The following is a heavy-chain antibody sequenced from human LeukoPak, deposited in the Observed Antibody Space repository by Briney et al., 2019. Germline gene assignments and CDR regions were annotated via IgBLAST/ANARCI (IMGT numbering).Heavy chain of an antibody. CDR2: MSGSGGFT. CDR3: AKEHDSSGYDFDY. J-gene: IGHJ4*02. D-gene: IGHD3-22*01. Sequence: GGSLRLSCAASGFTSSSYAMSWVRQAPGKGLEWVSAMSGSGGFTYYADSVKGRFTISRDNSKNTLYLQMNSLRAEDTAVYYCAKEHDSSGYDFDYWGQGTLVTVSS. CDR1: GFTSSSYA. V-gene: IGHV3-23*01.